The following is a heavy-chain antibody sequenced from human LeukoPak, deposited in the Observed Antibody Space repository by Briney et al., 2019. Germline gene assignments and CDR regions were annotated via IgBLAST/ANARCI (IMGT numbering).Heavy chain of an antibody. V-gene: IGHV3-15*04. CDR3: ARAVMYDSSGYYSEYYFDY. Sequence: PGGSLRLSCAASGFTFNYAWISWVRQVPGKGLEWVGQTVSEIDGGTTDYAAPVKGRFTISRDNSKNTLYLQMNSLRAEDTAVYYCARAVMYDSSGYYSEYYFDYWGQGTLVTVSS. J-gene: IGHJ4*02. CDR1: GFTFNYAW. D-gene: IGHD3-22*01. CDR2: TVSEIDGGTT.